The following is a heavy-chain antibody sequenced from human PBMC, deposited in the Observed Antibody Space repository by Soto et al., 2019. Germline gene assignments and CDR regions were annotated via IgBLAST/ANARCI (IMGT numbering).Heavy chain of an antibody. Sequence: SETLSLTCTVSGGSISSGGYYWTWSRQHPRKGLEWIGYIYYSGSTYYNPSLKSRVTISVDTSKNQFSLKLSSVTAADTAVYYCARVCGGDCHYGMDVWGQGTTVTV. V-gene: IGHV4-31*03. CDR3: ARVCGGDCHYGMDV. D-gene: IGHD2-21*02. CDR2: IYYSGST. CDR1: GGSISSGGYY. J-gene: IGHJ6*02.